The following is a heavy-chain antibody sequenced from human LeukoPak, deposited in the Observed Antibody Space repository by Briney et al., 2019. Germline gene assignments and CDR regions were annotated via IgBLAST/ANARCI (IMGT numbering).Heavy chain of an antibody. J-gene: IGHJ4*02. CDR3: ARDGYNSGYFDY. CDR2: IYYIRST. CDR1: GASISSGGYY. D-gene: IGHD5-24*01. Sequence: SETLSLTCTVSGASISSGGYYWNWIRQPPGKGLEWIGYIYYIRSTSYSPSLKSRLTISVDTSKNLFSLKLSSVTAADTAVYYCARDGYNSGYFDYWGQGTLVTVSS. V-gene: IGHV4-30-4*01.